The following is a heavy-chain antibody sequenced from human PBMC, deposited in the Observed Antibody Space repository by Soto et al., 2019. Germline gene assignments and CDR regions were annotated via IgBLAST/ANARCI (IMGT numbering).Heavy chain of an antibody. J-gene: IGHJ4*02. CDR2: IYLDDDK. V-gene: IGHV2-5*02. CDR1: GFSLSTSGVS. CDR3: AHRRGGNYYFDY. Sequence: SGPTLVNPTQTLTLTCTFSGFSLSTSGVSVGWIRQPPGKALEWLALIYLDDDKRYSPSLKTRLTITKDTSKNQVVLTMTNMDPVDTVTYYCAHRRGGNYYFDYWGQGTLVTVSS. D-gene: IGHD2-15*01.